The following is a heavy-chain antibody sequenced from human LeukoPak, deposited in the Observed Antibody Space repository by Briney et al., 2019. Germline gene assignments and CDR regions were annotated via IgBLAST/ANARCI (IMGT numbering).Heavy chain of an antibody. CDR3: ASSIASGYTYYYYGMDV. V-gene: IGHV4-59*01. CDR1: GGSISSYY. Sequence: SETLSLTCTVSGGSISSYYWSWIRQPPGKGLEWIGYIYYSGSTNYNPSLKSRVTISVDTSKNQFSLKLSSVTAADTAVYYCASSIASGYTYYYYGMDVWGQGTTVTVSS. J-gene: IGHJ6*02. D-gene: IGHD3-22*01. CDR2: IYYSGST.